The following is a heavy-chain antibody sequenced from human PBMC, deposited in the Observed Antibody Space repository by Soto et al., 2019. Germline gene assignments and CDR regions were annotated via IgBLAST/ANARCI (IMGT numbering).Heavy chain of an antibody. CDR3: ARDMTANYYYDSSGYYVKYYYGMDV. D-gene: IGHD3-22*01. CDR1: GGSISSYY. CDR2: IYTSGST. V-gene: IGHV4-4*07. Sequence: PSETLSLTCTVSGGSISSYYWSWIRQPAGKGLEWIGRIYTSGSTNYNPSLKSRVTMSVDTSKNQFSLKLSSVTAADTAVYYCARDMTANYYYDSSGYYVKYYYGMDVWGQGATVTVSS. J-gene: IGHJ6*02.